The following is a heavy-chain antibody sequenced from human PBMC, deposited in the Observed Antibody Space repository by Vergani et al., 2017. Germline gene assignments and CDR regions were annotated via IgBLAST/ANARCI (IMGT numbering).Heavy chain of an antibody. J-gene: IGHJ6*03. Sequence: QVQLAESGGGRVQPGRSLRLSCAASGFSFSSHAIHWVRQAPGKGLEWVAVISNDGSKKYYADSVKGRFTISRDNSKNTLHLQMNSLRTQDTAVYYCAKAGVVTSGRPQYNFYRDVWGKGTTVTVSS. CDR1: GFSFSSHA. V-gene: IGHV3-30*18. CDR2: ISNDGSKK. D-gene: IGHD3-10*01. CDR3: AKAGVVTSGRPQYNFYRDV.